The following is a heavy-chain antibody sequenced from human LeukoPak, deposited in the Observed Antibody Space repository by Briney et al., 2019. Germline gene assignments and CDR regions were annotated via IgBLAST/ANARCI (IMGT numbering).Heavy chain of an antibody. D-gene: IGHD7-27*01. CDR3: AGANWLAGDVFDY. J-gene: IGHJ4*02. V-gene: IGHV1-2*02. CDR2: VYPNSGAT. Sequence: ASVKVSCKASGYTFTTYYIHWVRQASGQGLEWMGWVYPNSGATNFAQKFQGRVTMTRDTSINTAYMELSGLKFDDTAVYYCAGANWLAGDVFDYWGQGTLVTVSS. CDR1: GYTFTTYY.